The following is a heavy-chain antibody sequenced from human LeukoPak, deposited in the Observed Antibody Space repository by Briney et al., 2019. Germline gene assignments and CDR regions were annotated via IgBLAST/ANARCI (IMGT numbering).Heavy chain of an antibody. D-gene: IGHD3-22*01. CDR3: TSRGYYYDSSGYLDY. J-gene: IGHJ4*02. Sequence: GGSLRLSCAASGFTFSDYYMSWIRQAPGKGLEWVGRIRSKANSYATAYAASVKGRFTISRDDSKNTAYLQMNSLKTEDTAVYYCTSRGYYYDSSGYLDYWGQGTLVTVSS. CDR1: GFTFSDYY. CDR2: IRSKANSYAT. V-gene: IGHV3-73*01.